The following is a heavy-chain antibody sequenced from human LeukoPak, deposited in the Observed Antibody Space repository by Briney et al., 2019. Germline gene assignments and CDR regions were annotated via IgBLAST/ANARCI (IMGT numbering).Heavy chain of an antibody. D-gene: IGHD2-2*01. CDR3: ARDLCSSTSCSIDDAFDI. V-gene: IGHV1-69*17. J-gene: IGHJ3*02. CDR2: IIPIFGIA. Sequence: SVKVSCKASGGTFSSYAISWVRQAPGQGLEWMGGIIPIFGIANYAQKFQGRVTITADKSTSTAYMELSSLRSEDTAVYYCARDLCSSTSCSIDDAFDIWGQGTMVTVSS. CDR1: GGTFSSYA.